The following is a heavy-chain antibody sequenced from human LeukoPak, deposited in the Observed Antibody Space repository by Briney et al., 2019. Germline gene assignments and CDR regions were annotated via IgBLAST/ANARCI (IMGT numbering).Heavy chain of an antibody. CDR3: ARVQYQLLHY. D-gene: IGHD2-2*01. V-gene: IGHV3-48*01. CDR2: ISSSSSTI. CDR1: GFTFSSYS. Sequence: GGSPRLSCAAFGFTFSSYSMNWVRQAPGKGLEWVSYISSSSSTIYYADSVKGRFTISRDNAKNSLYLQMNSLRAEDTAVYYCARVQYQLLHYWGQGTLVTVSS. J-gene: IGHJ4*02.